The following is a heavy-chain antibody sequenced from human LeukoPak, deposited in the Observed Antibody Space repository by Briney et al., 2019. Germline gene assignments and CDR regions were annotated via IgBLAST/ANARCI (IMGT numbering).Heavy chain of an antibody. D-gene: IGHD1-14*01. CDR1: GGSISGYY. CDR3: ARGRRVTFDYYSYFYYMDV. Sequence: SETLSLTCTVSGGSISGYYWSWIRQPAGKGLEWIGRIYTSGSTNYNPSLKSRVTMSVDTSKNQFSLRLRSVTAADTAVYYCARGRRVTFDYYSYFYYMDVWGKGTRSSSP. V-gene: IGHV4-4*07. CDR2: IYTSGST. J-gene: IGHJ6*03.